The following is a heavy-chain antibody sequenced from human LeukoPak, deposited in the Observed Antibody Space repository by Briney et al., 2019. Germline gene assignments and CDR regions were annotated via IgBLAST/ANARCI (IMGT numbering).Heavy chain of an antibody. D-gene: IGHD6-13*01. CDR1: GGSISTSSYY. J-gene: IGHJ3*02. Sequence: SSETLSLTCTVSGGSISTSSYYWGWVRQPPGKGLEWIGNIFYSGSTYYSPSLKSRVTISVDTSKNQFSLKLSSVTAADTAVYYCAREAGGQQLVYAFDIWGQGTMVTVSS. CDR3: AREAGGQQLVYAFDI. V-gene: IGHV4-39*07. CDR2: IFYSGST.